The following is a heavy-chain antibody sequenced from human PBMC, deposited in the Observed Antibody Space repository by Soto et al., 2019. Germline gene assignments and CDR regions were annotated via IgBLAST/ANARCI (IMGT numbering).Heavy chain of an antibody. CDR3: ARHDYSNYGAFDI. V-gene: IGHV3-21*01. J-gene: IGHJ3*02. CDR2: ISSSSSYI. D-gene: IGHD4-4*01. CDR1: GFTFSSYS. Sequence: GSLRLSCAASGFTFSSYSMNWVRQAPGKGLEWVSSISSSSSYIYYADSVKGRFTISRDNAKNSLYLQMNSLRAEDTAVYYCARHDYSNYGAFDIWGQGTMVTVSS.